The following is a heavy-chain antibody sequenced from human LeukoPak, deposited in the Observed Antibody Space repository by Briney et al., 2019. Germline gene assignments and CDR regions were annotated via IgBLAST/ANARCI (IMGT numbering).Heavy chain of an antibody. CDR1: GFTFSSYG. J-gene: IGHJ4*02. Sequence: GGSLRLSCAASGFTFSSYGMHWVRQAPGKGLEWVAFIRYDGSNKYYADSVKGRFTISRDNSKNTLYLQMNSLRAEDTAVYYCAKDSTTVTTFLFDYWGQGTLVTVSS. CDR3: AKDSTTVTTFLFDY. D-gene: IGHD4-17*01. CDR2: IRYDGSNK. V-gene: IGHV3-30*02.